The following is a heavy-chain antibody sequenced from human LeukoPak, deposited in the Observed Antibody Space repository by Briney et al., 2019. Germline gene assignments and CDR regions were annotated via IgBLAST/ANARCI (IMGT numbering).Heavy chain of an antibody. CDR1: GHTSTGSY. J-gene: IGHJ4*02. D-gene: IGHD3-9*01. V-gene: IGHV1-2*02. CDR2: INPNTGVT. Sequence: ASVKVSCNASGHTSTGSYMHWVRQAPGQGLEWMGWINPNTGVTNYAQKFQGRVTMTSDTSISTAYMELSRLTSDDTAIYYCAKDGCFVYWGQGTLVTVSS. CDR3: AKDGCFVY.